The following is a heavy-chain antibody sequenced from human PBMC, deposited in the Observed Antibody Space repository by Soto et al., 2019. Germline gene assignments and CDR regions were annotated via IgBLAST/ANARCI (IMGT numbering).Heavy chain of an antibody. CDR2: ISGSGGST. D-gene: IGHD1-26*01. J-gene: IGHJ4*02. CDR3: AKVDSGSYYVVFGFDY. CDR1: GFTFSSYA. V-gene: IGHV3-23*01. Sequence: HPGGSLRLSCAASGFTFSSYAMSWVRQAPGKGLEWVSAISGSGGSTYYADSVKGRFTISRDNSKNTLYLQMNSLRAEDTAVYYCAKVDSGSYYVVFGFDYWGQGTLVTVS.